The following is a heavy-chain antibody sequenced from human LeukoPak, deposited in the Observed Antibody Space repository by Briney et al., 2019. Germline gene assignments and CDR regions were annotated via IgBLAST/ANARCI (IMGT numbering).Heavy chain of an antibody. CDR3: ARWGHVAAAGTGLDY. CDR2: IKQDGSEK. Sequence: GGSLRLSCAASGFTFSSYGMHWVRQAPGKGLEWVANIKQDGSEKYYVDSVKGRFTISRDNAKNSLYLQMNSLRAEDTAVYYCARWGHVAAAGTGLDYWGQGTLVTVSS. D-gene: IGHD6-13*01. CDR1: GFTFSSYG. J-gene: IGHJ4*02. V-gene: IGHV3-7*01.